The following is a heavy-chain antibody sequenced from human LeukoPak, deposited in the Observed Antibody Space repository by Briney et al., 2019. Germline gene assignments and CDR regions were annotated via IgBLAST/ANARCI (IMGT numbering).Heavy chain of an antibody. CDR1: GYSISSGYY. J-gene: IGHJ5*02. D-gene: IGHD2-2*01. CDR2: IYYSGST. Sequence: SETLSLTCTVSGYSISSGYYWGWIRQPPGKGLEWIGSIYYSGSTYYNPSLKSRVTISVDTSKNQFSLKLSSVTAADTAVYYCARGYCSSTSCYHDLFDPWGQGTLVTVSS. V-gene: IGHV4-38-2*02. CDR3: ARGYCSSTSCYHDLFDP.